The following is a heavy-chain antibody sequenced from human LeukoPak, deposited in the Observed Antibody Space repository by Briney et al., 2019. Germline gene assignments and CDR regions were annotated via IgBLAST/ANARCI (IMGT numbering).Heavy chain of an antibody. CDR2: IYPGDSDT. V-gene: IGHV5-51*01. CDR3: ARQFREFAPFYMYV. Sequence: GESLKISSNSSGYIFATYLSGWVRQMPGKGLEWMGIIYPGDSDTRYSPSFQGQVTISANESISTAYLQWSSLKASDTAMYYCARQFREFAPFYMYVSGKGTTVTVSS. CDR1: GYIFATYL. J-gene: IGHJ6*03.